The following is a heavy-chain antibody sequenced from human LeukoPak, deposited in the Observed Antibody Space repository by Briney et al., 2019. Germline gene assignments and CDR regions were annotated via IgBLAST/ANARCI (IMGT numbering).Heavy chain of an antibody. V-gene: IGHV4-31*03. D-gene: IGHD5-12*01. Sequence: SSETLSLTCTVSGGSISSGGYSWSWIRQYPGKGPEWIGYIYYSGSTYYNPSLKSRVTISVDTSKNQFSLKLSSVTAADTAVYYCARQNGMATKGFDYWGQGTLVTVSS. CDR1: GGSISSGGYS. J-gene: IGHJ4*02. CDR2: IYYSGST. CDR3: ARQNGMATKGFDY.